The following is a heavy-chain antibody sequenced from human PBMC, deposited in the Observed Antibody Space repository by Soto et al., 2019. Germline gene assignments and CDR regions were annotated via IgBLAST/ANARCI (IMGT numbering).Heavy chain of an antibody. CDR2: FYYSGRT. V-gene: IGHV4-30-4*01. Sequence: NPSETLSLTCTVSGGSISSGDYYWSWIRQPTGKGLEWIGYFYYSGRTYYNPSLNSRVTISVDTSKNQFSLKLSSVTAADTAVYYRAIAGSIAAMNWFVPWGQGTLVTVSA. J-gene: IGHJ5*02. D-gene: IGHD6-6*01. CDR3: AIAGSIAAMNWFVP. CDR1: GGSISSGDYY.